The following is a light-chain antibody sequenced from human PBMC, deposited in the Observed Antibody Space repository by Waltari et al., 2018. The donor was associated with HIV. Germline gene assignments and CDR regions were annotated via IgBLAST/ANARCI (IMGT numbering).Light chain of an antibody. J-gene: IGLJ3*02. V-gene: IGLV1-40*01. CDR2: GNS. CDR1: SSNIESNY. CDR3: QSYDSSLSDSRV. Sequence: QSVLTQPPSASGTPGQRVTISCSGSSSNIESNYVYWYQQLPGTAPKLLIYGNSNRPSGVPDRFSGSKSGTSASLAITGLQAEDEADYYCQSYDSSLSDSRVFGGGTKLTVL.